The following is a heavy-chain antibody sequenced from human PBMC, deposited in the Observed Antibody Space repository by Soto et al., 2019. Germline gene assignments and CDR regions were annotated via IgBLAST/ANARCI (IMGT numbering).Heavy chain of an antibody. CDR1: GGSFSGYY. Sequence: QVQLQQWGAGLLKPSETLSLTCAVYGGSFSGYYWTWIRQPPGTGLEWIGEINHSGSTNYNPSLKSRVTISVDTSKNHFSQRRTSVTAAETAVYYGAGDKVTGCFDYWGQGTLVTVSS. CDR2: INHSGST. J-gene: IGHJ4*02. CDR3: AGDKVTGCFDY. D-gene: IGHD2-8*02. V-gene: IGHV4-34*01.